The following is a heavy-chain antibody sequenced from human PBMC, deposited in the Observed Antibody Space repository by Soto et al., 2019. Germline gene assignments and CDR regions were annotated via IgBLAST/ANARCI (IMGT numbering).Heavy chain of an antibody. CDR2: IYYSGST. V-gene: IGHV4-31*03. J-gene: IGHJ3*02. CDR1: GGSISVRGYY. D-gene: IGHD3-22*01. Sequence: SQTLSPRCSVSGGSISVRGYYRSRIRQHHGKGLECLGYIYYSGSTYYNPSLKSRVTISVDTSKNQFSMKLSSVTAADTAVYYCARDTRAGYYYDSSGYYLGAFDIWGQGTMVTVSS. CDR3: ARDTRAGYYYDSSGYYLGAFDI.